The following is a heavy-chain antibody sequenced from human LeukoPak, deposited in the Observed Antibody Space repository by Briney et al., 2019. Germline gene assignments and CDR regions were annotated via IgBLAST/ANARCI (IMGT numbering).Heavy chain of an antibody. CDR2: IIPILGIA. CDR3: ARDSSSWYWFDP. Sequence: GASVKVSCKASGGTFSSYAISWVRQAPGQGLEWMGRIIPILGIANYAQKFQGRVTITADKSTSTAYMELSSLRSEDTAVCYCARDSSSWYWFDPWGQGTLVTVSS. V-gene: IGHV1-69*04. D-gene: IGHD6-13*01. J-gene: IGHJ5*02. CDR1: GGTFSSYA.